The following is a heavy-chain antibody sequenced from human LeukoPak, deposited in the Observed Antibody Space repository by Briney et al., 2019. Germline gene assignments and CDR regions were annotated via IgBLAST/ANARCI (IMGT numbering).Heavy chain of an antibody. CDR2: VSSTGRST. V-gene: IGHV3-11*01. Sequence: GGSLRLSCAVSGFSLSDYYMNWVRQAPGKGLEWISYVSSTGRSTNYADSVKGRFTISRDSAKNSVSLQLTSQTAEDTAVYYCARGRRGSYYTFQVWGQGTLVSVSS. CDR1: GFSLSDYY. J-gene: IGHJ4*02. D-gene: IGHD3-16*01. CDR3: ARGRRGSYYTFQV.